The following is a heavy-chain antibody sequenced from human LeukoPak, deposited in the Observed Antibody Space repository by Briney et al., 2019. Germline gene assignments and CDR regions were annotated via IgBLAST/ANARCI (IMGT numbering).Heavy chain of an antibody. CDR2: ISYDGSNK. D-gene: IGHD4-11*01. CDR1: GFTFSSYG. V-gene: IGHV3-30*18. J-gene: IGHJ3*02. Sequence: GGSLRLSCAASGFTFSSYGMHWVRQAPGKGLEWVAVISYDGSNKYYADSVKGRFTISRDNSKNTLYLQMNSLRAEDTAVYYCAKLDVTTSGDAFDIWGQGTMVTVSS. CDR3: AKLDVTTSGDAFDI.